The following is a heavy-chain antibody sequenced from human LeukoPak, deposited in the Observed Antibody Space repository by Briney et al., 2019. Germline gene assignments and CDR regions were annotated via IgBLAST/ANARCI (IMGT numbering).Heavy chain of an antibody. Sequence: SETLSLTCTVSGGSISSSSYYWGWIRQPPGKGLEWIGSIYHSGSTYYNPSLKSRVTISVDTSKNQFSLKLSSVTAADTAVYYCARGGAATGNFDYWGQGTLVTVSS. CDR3: ARGGAATGNFDY. D-gene: IGHD2-15*01. CDR1: GGSISSSSYY. CDR2: IYHSGST. J-gene: IGHJ4*02. V-gene: IGHV4-39*07.